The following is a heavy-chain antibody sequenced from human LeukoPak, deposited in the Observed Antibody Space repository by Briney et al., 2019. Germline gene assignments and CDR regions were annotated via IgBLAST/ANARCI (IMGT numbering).Heavy chain of an antibody. Sequence: ASVKVSCKASGGSFGNYGITWVRQAPGQGLEWVGGVIPIFGTSNYAPKFQARVTITADRSTSTAYMELRSLTSEDTAVYYCARVKGETAPTISNYYYYMDVWDKGTTVTVSS. D-gene: IGHD5-12*01. CDR2: VIPIFGTS. V-gene: IGHV1-69*06. J-gene: IGHJ6*03. CDR3: ARVKGETAPTISNYYYYMDV. CDR1: GGSFGNYG.